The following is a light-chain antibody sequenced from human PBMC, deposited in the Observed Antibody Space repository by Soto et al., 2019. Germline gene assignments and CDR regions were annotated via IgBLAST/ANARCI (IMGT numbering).Light chain of an antibody. V-gene: IGKV3-20*01. J-gene: IGKJ1*01. Sequence: EIVLTQSPGTLSLSPGERATLSCRASQSVSNSYLAWYQQKPGQGPSLLIYDASSRATGIPDRFSGSASGTDFTLTISRLEPEDFAVYYCQQYAGSPSTFGQGTKVEI. CDR1: QSVSNSY. CDR2: DAS. CDR3: QQYAGSPST.